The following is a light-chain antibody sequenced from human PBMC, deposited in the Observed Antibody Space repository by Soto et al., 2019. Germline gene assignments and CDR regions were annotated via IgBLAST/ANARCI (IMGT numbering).Light chain of an antibody. J-gene: IGKJ1*01. V-gene: IGKV1-5*01. CDR3: QQYNSYPWT. CDR2: DAS. Sequence: DIQITQSPSSLSSSVLDRFTITCRASQGISTWLAWYQQKPGTAPKLLIYDASSLESGVPSRFSGSGSGTEFTLTISSLQPDDFATYYCQQYNSYPWTFGQGTKVDI. CDR1: QGISTW.